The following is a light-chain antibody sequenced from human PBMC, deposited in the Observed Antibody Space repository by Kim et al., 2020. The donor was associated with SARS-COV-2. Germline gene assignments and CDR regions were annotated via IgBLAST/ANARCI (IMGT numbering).Light chain of an antibody. V-gene: IGKV3-15*01. CDR2: GAS. Sequence: EIVMTQSPATLSVSPGERGTLSCRASQSVNKNLAWYQQKPGLAPRLLIYGASTRATDIPARFSGSGSGTEFTLTISSLQSEDFAVYYCHHYDNWPRTFGQGTKVDIK. J-gene: IGKJ1*01. CDR3: HHYDNWPRT. CDR1: QSVNKN.